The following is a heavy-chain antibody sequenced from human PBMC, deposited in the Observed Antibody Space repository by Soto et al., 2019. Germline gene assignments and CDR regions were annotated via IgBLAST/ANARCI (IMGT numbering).Heavy chain of an antibody. CDR1: GYSFTSYW. CDR3: ARQAMTGTNLGYAFDI. J-gene: IGHJ3*02. Sequence: GESLKISCKGSGYSFTSYWIGWVRQMPGKGLEWMGIIYPGDSDTRYSPSFQGQVTISADKSISTAYLQWSSLKASDTAMYYCARQAMTGTNLGYAFDIWGQGTMVTVSS. D-gene: IGHD1-20*01. CDR2: IYPGDSDT. V-gene: IGHV5-51*01.